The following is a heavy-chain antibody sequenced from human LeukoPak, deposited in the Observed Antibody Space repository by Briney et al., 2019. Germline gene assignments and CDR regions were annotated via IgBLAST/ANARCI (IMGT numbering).Heavy chain of an antibody. CDR2: ISGSGGST. CDR1: GFTFSSYA. V-gene: IGHV3-23*01. Sequence: GGSLRLSCAASGFTFSSYAMSWVRQAPGKGLEWVSAISGSGGSTYYADSVKGRFTISRDNSKNTLYLQMNSLRAEDTAVYYCAKSGCSGGSCYPYYYYGMDVWGQGTTVTVSS. CDR3: AKSGCSGGSCYPYYYYGMDV. J-gene: IGHJ6*02. D-gene: IGHD2-15*01.